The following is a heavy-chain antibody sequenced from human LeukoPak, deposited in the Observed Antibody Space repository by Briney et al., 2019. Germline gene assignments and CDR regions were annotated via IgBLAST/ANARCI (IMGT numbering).Heavy chain of an antibody. CDR1: GYTFTSYY. Sequence: ASVKDSCKASGYTFTSYYMHWGPQAPGQRLEWMGIINPSGGSTRYAQKFQGRVTMTRDTSTSTVYMELSSLRSEDTAVYYCARNPVTTKYFDYWGQGTLVTVSS. V-gene: IGHV1-46*01. D-gene: IGHD4-17*01. CDR3: ARNPVTTKYFDY. J-gene: IGHJ4*02. CDR2: INPSGGST.